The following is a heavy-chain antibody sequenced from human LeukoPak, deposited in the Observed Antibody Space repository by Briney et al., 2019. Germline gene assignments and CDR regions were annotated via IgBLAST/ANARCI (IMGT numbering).Heavy chain of an antibody. J-gene: IGHJ5*02. CDR3: AKGTVVTTDP. D-gene: IGHD4-23*01. CDR2: IIPIFGTA. V-gene: IGHV1-69*13. CDR1: GGTFSSYA. Sequence: GASVKVSCEASGGTFSSYAISWVRQAPGQGLEWMGGIIPIFGTANYAQKFQGRVTITADESTSTAYMELRSLRSDDTAVYYCAKGTVVTTDPWGQGTLVTVSS.